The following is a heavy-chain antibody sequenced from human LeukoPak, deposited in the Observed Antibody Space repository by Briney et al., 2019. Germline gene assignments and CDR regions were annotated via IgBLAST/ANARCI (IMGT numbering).Heavy chain of an antibody. V-gene: IGHV3-49*04. D-gene: IGHD6-13*01. CDR2: IRGKAYGGTP. CDR1: GFTFDDYA. Sequence: GGSLRLSCTAPGFTFDDYAMNWVRQSPGKGLEWVGFIRGKAYGGTPEYAASVKGRFTISRDDSKSTAYLQMNSLKTEDTAVYYCARSGAGRDYLDFCGQGTTVTVSS. CDR3: ARSGAGRDYLDF. J-gene: IGHJ4*02.